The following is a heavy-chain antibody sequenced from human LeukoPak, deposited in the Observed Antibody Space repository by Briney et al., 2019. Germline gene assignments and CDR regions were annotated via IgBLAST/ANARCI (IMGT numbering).Heavy chain of an antibody. CDR1: GYAFTSYG. D-gene: IGHD2-15*01. V-gene: IGHV1-18*01. J-gene: IGHJ4*02. CDR3: ARDWGYCSGGSCPNFDY. Sequence: GASVKVSCKASGYAFTSYGISWVRQAPGQGLEWMGWISAYNGNTNYAQKLQGRVTMTTDTSTSTAYMELRSLRSDDTAVYYCARDWGYCSGGSCPNFDYWGQGTLVTVSS. CDR2: ISAYNGNT.